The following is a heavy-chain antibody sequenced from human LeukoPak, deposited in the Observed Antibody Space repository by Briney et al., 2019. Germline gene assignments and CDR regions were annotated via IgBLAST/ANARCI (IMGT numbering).Heavy chain of an antibody. V-gene: IGHV3-23*01. J-gene: IGHJ4*02. D-gene: IGHD5-24*01. CDR3: AKDRNAWPTNFDS. CDR2: ISSSGGTT. Sequence: GGSLRLSSAASGFTFSTYAVNSVRQAPGKGLEWVSAISSSGGTTYYADSVKGRFSISRDNSKNTLYLRMNSLRAEDTAIYYCAKDRNAWPTNFDSWGQGTLVTVSA. CDR1: GFTFSTYA.